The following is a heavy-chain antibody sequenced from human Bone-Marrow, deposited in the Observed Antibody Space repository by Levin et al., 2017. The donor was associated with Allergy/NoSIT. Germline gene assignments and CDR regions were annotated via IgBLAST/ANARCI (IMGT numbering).Heavy chain of an antibody. J-gene: IGHJ6*02. Sequence: GGSLRLSCAASGFTFSSYAMHWVRQAPGKGLEWVAVISYDVSNKYYADSVKGRFTISRDNSKNTLYLQMNSLRAEDTAVYYCARVDVQLVRYYYYGMDVWGQGTTVTVSS. CDR2: ISYDVSNK. CDR3: ARVDVQLVRYYYYGMDV. CDR1: GFTFSSYA. D-gene: IGHD6-13*01. V-gene: IGHV3-30-3*01.